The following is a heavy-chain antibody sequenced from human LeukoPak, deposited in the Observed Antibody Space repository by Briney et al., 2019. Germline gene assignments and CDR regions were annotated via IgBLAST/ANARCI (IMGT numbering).Heavy chain of an antibody. D-gene: IGHD6-19*01. CDR1: GYSFTDYY. J-gene: IGHJ4*02. CDR2: INPNNGGT. V-gene: IGHV1-2*06. CDR3: ARRTMWDASGWRSPDF. Sequence: ASVKVFCKASGYSFTDYYIHWVRQAPGQGLEWMGRINPNNGGTVYARKFLGRVTITRDTSITTAYMDLNSLRSEDMAVYYCARRTMWDASGWRSPDFWGQGTLVTVSS.